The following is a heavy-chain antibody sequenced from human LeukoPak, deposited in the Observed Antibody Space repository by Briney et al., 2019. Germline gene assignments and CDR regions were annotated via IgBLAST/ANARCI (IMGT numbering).Heavy chain of an antibody. J-gene: IGHJ4*02. CDR2: IYYSGST. Sequence: SETLSLTCTVSGGSISSSSYYWGWIRQPPGTGLEWLGSIYYSGSTYYNPSLKSRVTISVDTSKNQFSLKLSSVTAADTAVYYCARHIYVWGSYPDYWGQGTLVTVSS. CDR1: GGSISSSSYY. CDR3: ARHIYVWGSYPDY. V-gene: IGHV4-39*01. D-gene: IGHD3-16*02.